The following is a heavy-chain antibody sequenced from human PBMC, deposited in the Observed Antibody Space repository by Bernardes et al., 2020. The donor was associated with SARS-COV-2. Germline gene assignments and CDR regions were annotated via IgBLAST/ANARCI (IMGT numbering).Heavy chain of an antibody. V-gene: IGHV3-7*01. CDR3: ARGGRSPNY. J-gene: IGHJ4*02. D-gene: IGHD1-26*01. CDR2: IKEDGSEK. CDR1: GFTCSSYW. Sequence: GGSLRLSCAASGFTCSSYWMSWVRQAPGKGLEWVANIKEDGSEKYYVDSMKGRFTISRDNAKNSLYLQMNSLRAEDTAVYHCARGGRSPNYWGQGTLVTVSS.